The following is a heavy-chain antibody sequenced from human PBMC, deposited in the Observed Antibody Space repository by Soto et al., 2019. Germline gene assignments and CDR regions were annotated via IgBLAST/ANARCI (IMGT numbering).Heavy chain of an antibody. CDR2: FIPIFGTA. D-gene: IGHD3-22*01. CDR1: GGTFSSYA. Sequence: QVQLVQSGDEVKKPGSSVKVYCKASGGTFSSYAISWVRQAPGQGLEWMGGFIPIFGTANYAQKFQGRVTITADESTSTAYMELSSLRSEDTAVYYCAREHSPSGYTDWFDPWGQGTLVTVSS. CDR3: AREHSPSGYTDWFDP. V-gene: IGHV1-69*12. J-gene: IGHJ5*02.